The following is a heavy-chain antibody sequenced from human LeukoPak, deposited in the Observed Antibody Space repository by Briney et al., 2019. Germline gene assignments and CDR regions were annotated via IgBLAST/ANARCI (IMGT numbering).Heavy chain of an antibody. J-gene: IGHJ6*02. CDR1: GFTFSDYY. Sequence: GGSLRLSRAASGFTFSDYYMSWIRQAPGKGLEWVSFISGSGSTTYYVDSVKGRFTLSRDNAKNSLYLQMNSLRAEDSAVYYCARDMYYGSGTPMQYGMDVWGPGTTVTVSS. CDR2: ISGSGSTT. CDR3: ARDMYYGSGTPMQYGMDV. V-gene: IGHV3-11*01. D-gene: IGHD3-10*01.